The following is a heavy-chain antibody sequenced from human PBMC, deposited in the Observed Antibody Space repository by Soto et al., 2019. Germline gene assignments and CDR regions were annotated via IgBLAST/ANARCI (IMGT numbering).Heavy chain of an antibody. CDR1: GFSLTTSGMG. V-gene: IGHV2-5*02. D-gene: IGHD1-26*01. Sequence: SGPTLVNPTQTLTLTCTFSGFSLTTSGMGVGWIRQPPGKALEWLALIYGDDDTRNRPSLKSRLTITRDTSKNQVVLTLTDMDPADTGTYYCAHRRGRGPLLPAPYFDFWGQGAPVTVSS. CDR3: AHRRGRGPLLPAPYFDF. CDR2: IYGDDDT. J-gene: IGHJ4*02.